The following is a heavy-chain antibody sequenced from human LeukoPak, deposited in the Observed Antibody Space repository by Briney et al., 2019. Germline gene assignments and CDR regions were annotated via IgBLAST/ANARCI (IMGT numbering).Heavy chain of an antibody. CDR1: GYTFTGYY. CDR3: ARYDFWSVRENWFDP. D-gene: IGHD3-3*01. CDR2: INPNSGGT. J-gene: IGHJ5*02. V-gene: IGHV1-2*02. Sequence: ASVKVSCKASGYTFTGYYMHWVRQAPGQGLEWMGWINPNSGGTNYAQKFQGRVTMTRDTSISTAYMELSRLRSDDTAVYYCARYDFWSVRENWFDPWGQGTLVTVSS.